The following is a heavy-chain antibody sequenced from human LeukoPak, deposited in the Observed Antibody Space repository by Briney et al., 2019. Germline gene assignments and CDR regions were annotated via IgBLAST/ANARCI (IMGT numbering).Heavy chain of an antibody. CDR1: GDSVSRDSIA. CDR2: TYYKSAWYN. V-gene: IGHV6-1*01. CDR3: ARGTGWPQFDY. D-gene: IGHD6-19*01. J-gene: IGHJ4*02. Sequence: SQTLSLTCAISGDSVSRDSIAWNWIRQSPSRGLEWLGRTYYKSAWYNDYAVSVKGRIIINPDTSKNQFSLQLNSVTPEDTAVYYCARGTGWPQFDYWGQGTLATVSS.